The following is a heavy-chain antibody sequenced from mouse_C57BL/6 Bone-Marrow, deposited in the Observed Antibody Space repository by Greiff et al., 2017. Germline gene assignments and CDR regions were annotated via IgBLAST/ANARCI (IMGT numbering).Heavy chain of an antibody. CDR3: ARHGHYYGSSYPFAN. CDR2: ISSGGSYT. CDR1: GFTFSSYG. Sequence: EVKLVESGGDLVKPGGSLKLSCAASGFTFSSYGMSWVRQTPDKRLEWVATISSGGSYTYYPDSVKGRFTISRDNAKNTLYLQMSSLKSEDTAMYYCARHGHYYGSSYPFANWGQGALVTVSA. V-gene: IGHV5-6*01. J-gene: IGHJ3*01. D-gene: IGHD1-1*01.